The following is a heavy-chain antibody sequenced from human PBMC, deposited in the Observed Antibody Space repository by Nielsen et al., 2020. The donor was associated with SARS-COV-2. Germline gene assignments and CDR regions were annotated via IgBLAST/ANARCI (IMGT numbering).Heavy chain of an antibody. V-gene: IGHV3-21*01. J-gene: IGHJ3*02. CDR2: ISSSSSYT. CDR3: ARVRDYGDYRDFRDAFDI. Sequence: WIRQPPGKGLEWVSSISSSSSYTYYADSVKGRFTISRDNAKNSLYLQMNSLRAEDTAVYYCARVRDYGDYRDFRDAFDIWGQGTMVTVSS. D-gene: IGHD4-17*01.